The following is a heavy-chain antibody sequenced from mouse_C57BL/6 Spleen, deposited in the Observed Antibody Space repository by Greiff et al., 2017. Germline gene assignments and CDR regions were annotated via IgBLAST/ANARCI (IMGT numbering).Heavy chain of an antibody. Sequence: DVHLVESGGGLVKPGGSLKLSCAASGFTFSDYGMHWVRQAPEKGLEWVAYISSGSSTTYYADTVKGRFTISRDNAKNTLFLQMTSLRSEDTAMYYCARLPHWDLYFDYWGQGPTLTVSS. CDR3: ARLPHWDLYFDY. J-gene: IGHJ2*01. CDR1: GFTFSDYG. D-gene: IGHD4-1*01. V-gene: IGHV5-17*01. CDR2: ISSGSSTT.